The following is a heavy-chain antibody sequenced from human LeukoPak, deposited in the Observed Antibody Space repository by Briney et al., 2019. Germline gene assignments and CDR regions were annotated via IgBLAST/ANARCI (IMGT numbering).Heavy chain of an antibody. Sequence: SETLSLTCTVSGGSISSSSYYWGWIRQPPEKGLEWIGTIYYSGSTYYNPSLKSRVTISVDTSKNQFSLKLSSVTAADTAVYYCASRYDYSNYIDYWGQGTLVTVSS. CDR3: ASRYDYSNYIDY. D-gene: IGHD4-11*01. J-gene: IGHJ4*02. CDR2: IYYSGST. CDR1: GGSISSSSYY. V-gene: IGHV4-39*01.